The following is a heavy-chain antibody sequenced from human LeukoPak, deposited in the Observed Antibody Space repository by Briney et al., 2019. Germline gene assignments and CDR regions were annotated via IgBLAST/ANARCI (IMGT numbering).Heavy chain of an antibody. J-gene: IGHJ3*02. CDR1: GFTFSSYA. V-gene: IGHV3-30-3*01. D-gene: IGHD3-3*01. Sequence: PGRSLRLSCAASGFTFSSYAMHWVRQAPGKGLEWVAVISYDGSNKYYADSVKGRFTISRDNSKNTLYLQMNSLRAEDTAVYYCARDVRYDFWSGFDAFDIWGQGTMVTVSS. CDR2: ISYDGSNK. CDR3: ARDVRYDFWSGFDAFDI.